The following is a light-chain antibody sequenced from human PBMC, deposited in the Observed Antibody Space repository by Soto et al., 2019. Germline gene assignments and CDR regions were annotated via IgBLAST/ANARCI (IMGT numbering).Light chain of an antibody. CDR1: QSVSSSY. CDR3: QQYGSSPLFT. J-gene: IGKJ3*01. V-gene: IGKV3-20*01. Sequence: EIVLTQSPGTLSLSPGERATLSCRASQSVSSSYLAWYQQKPGQAPRLLIYGASSRATGIPDRFSGSWSGTDFTLTISRLEPEDFAVYYCQQYGSSPLFTFGPGTKVAIK. CDR2: GAS.